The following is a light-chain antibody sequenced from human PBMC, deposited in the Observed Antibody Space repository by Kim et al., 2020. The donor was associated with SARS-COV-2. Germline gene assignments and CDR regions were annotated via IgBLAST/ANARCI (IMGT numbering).Light chain of an antibody. CDR3: QQRGNWPPALT. Sequence: PGESATRSCRACRDVGSSLGWYQQTPGHSPRLIIYDAAIRAAGIPDKFSGSGSGTDFTLNIGSLAPEDFANYYCQQRGNWPPALTFGGGTKVDIK. CDR2: DAA. J-gene: IGKJ4*02. V-gene: IGKV3-11*01. CDR1: RDVGSS.